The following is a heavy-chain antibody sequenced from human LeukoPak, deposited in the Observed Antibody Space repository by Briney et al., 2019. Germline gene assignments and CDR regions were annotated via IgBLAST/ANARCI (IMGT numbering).Heavy chain of an antibody. CDR3: ARTWGRRDFDY. CDR1: GFSFSTYA. J-gene: IGHJ4*02. Sequence: PGGSLRLSSAASGFSFSTYAMHWVRQAPGKGLEWVANIKQDGSEKYYVDSVKGRFTISRDNAKNSLYLQMNSLRAEDTAVYYCARTWGRRDFDYWGQGTLVTVSS. D-gene: IGHD7-27*01. CDR2: IKQDGSEK. V-gene: IGHV3-7*01.